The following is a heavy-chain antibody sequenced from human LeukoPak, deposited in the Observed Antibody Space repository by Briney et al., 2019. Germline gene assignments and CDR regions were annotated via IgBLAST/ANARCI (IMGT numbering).Heavy chain of an antibody. CDR2: IRSKAYGGTT. J-gene: IGHJ4*02. Sequence: GGSLRLSCTASGFTFGDYAMSWFRQAPGKGLEGVGFIRSKAYGGTTEYAASVKGRFTISRDDSKSIAYLQMNSLKTEDTAVYYCTRDIEQWLAFDYWGQGTLVTVSS. CDR3: TRDIEQWLAFDY. V-gene: IGHV3-49*03. D-gene: IGHD6-19*01. CDR1: GFTFGDYA.